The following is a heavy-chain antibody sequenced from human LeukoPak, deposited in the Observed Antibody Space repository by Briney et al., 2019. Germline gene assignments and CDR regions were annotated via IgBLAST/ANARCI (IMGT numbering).Heavy chain of an antibody. CDR3: ASRILAGTFAFDI. Sequence: PSETLSLTCTVSGGSISSSSYYWGWIRQPPGKGLEWIGSIYYSGSTYYNPSLKSRVTISIDTSKNQFSLKLSSVTAADTAVYHCASRILAGTFAFDIWGQGTMVTVSS. CDR2: IYYSGST. CDR1: GGSISSSSYY. J-gene: IGHJ3*02. D-gene: IGHD6-19*01. V-gene: IGHV4-39*01.